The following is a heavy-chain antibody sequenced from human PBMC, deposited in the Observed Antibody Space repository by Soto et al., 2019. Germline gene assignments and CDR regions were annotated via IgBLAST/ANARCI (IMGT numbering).Heavy chain of an antibody. CDR1: GFTFSSYA. D-gene: IGHD2-2*01. CDR3: ARGAYCNSTTCYRNGMDG. CDR2: MSYDGTNK. V-gene: IGHV3-30-3*01. J-gene: IGHJ6*02. Sequence: TGGSLRLSCAASGFTFSSYAMHWVRQAPGKGLDWVAVMSYDGTNKYYTDSVKGRFTISRDSSKNTLNLQMNSLRAEDTAVYYCARGAYCNSTTCYRNGMDGRGQGTTVTVSS.